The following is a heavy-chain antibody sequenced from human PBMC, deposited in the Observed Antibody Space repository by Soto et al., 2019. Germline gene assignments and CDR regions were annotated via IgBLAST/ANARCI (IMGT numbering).Heavy chain of an antibody. Sequence: GGSLRLSCAASGFTFSSYAMSWVRQAPGKGLEWVSAISGGGDKTYYADSVKGRFTISRDNSKNTLSLQMNTLRAEDTALYYCVKEYYGAYQMYYWGQGILVTVSS. CDR2: ISGGGDKT. J-gene: IGHJ4*02. D-gene: IGHD4-17*01. V-gene: IGHV3-23*01. CDR1: GFTFSSYA. CDR3: VKEYYGAYQMYY.